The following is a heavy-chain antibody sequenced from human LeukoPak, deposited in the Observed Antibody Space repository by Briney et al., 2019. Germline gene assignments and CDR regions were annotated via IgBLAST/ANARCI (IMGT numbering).Heavy chain of an antibody. CDR1: GVSINTYF. V-gene: IGHV4-59*01. D-gene: IGHD1/OR15-1a*01. CDR3: VSHLGGTTFH. Sequence: TSETLSLTRTDPGVSINTYFWSWVRQPPGKGLEWIGYVYYNGITNYNPSLKSRVSISLDTSKNQFSLRLNSETAAETAVYYCVSHLGGTTFHWGQGTLVTVSS. J-gene: IGHJ4*02. CDR2: VYYNGIT.